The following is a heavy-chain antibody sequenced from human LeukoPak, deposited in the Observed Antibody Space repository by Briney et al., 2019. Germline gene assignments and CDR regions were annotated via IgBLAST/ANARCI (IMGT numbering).Heavy chain of an antibody. CDR2: IYYSGST. Sequence: SETLSLTCTVSGGSISSYYWSWIRQPPGKGLEWIGYIYYSGSTNYNPSLKSRVTISVDTSKNQFFLKLSSVTAADTAVYYCARGGWLVRSWFDPWGQGTLVTVSS. J-gene: IGHJ5*02. D-gene: IGHD6-19*01. CDR3: ARGGWLVRSWFDP. V-gene: IGHV4-59*01. CDR1: GGSISSYY.